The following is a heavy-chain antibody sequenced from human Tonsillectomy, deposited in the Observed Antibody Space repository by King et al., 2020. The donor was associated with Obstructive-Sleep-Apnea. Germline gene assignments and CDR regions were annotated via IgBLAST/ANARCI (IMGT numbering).Heavy chain of an antibody. CDR1: GASISSYY. J-gene: IGHJ3*02. CDR2: IYYTGST. CDR3: ARDHEGLNI. Sequence: VQLQESGPGLVKPSETLSLTCIVSGASISSYYWSWIRQPPGKGLEWIGYIYYTGSTNYNPSLKSRVTISVDTSKNQFSLKLTSVTAADTAVYYCARDHEGLNIWGQGTMVTVSS. V-gene: IGHV4-59*01.